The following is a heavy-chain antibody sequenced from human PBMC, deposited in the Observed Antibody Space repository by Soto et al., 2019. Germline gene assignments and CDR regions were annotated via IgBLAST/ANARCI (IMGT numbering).Heavy chain of an antibody. D-gene: IGHD6-13*01. J-gene: IGHJ3*02. V-gene: IGHV3-23*01. CDR3: ARDLGSSWAPFYHDAFDI. Sequence: PGGSLRLSCAASGFTFSSYAMSWVRQAPGKGLEWVSAISGSGGSTYYADSVKGRFTISRDNSKNTLYLQMNSLRAEDTAVYYCARDLGSSWAPFYHDAFDIWGQGTMVTVSS. CDR2: ISGSGGST. CDR1: GFTFSSYA.